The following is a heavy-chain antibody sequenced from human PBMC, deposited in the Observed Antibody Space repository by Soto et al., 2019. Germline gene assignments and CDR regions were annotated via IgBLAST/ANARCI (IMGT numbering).Heavy chain of an antibody. V-gene: IGHV5-51*01. D-gene: IGHD5-18*01. Sequence: PGESLKISCKASGYSFANYWIGWVCQKPGKGLEWMGVIYPGDSETTYSPSFEGQVIISVDRSRGTAFLEWSSLKASDTATYYCARPAAPTDTVVYDFWGQGTQVTVSS. CDR2: IYPGDSET. CDR1: GYSFANYW. CDR3: ARPAAPTDTVVYDF. J-gene: IGHJ4*02.